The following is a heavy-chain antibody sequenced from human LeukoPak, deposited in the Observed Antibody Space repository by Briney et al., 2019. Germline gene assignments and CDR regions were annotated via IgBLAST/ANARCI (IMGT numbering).Heavy chain of an antibody. CDR1: GGSISSYY. D-gene: IGHD1-26*01. V-gene: IGHV4-59*01. CDR3: ARDEGYSGSYYGAFDI. J-gene: IGHJ3*02. CDR2: IYYSGST. Sequence: SETLSLTCTVSGGSISSYYWSWIRQPPGKGLEWIGYIYYSGSTNYNPSLKSRVTISVDTSKNQFSLKLSSVTAADTAVYYCARDEGYSGSYYGAFDIWGQGTMVTVSS.